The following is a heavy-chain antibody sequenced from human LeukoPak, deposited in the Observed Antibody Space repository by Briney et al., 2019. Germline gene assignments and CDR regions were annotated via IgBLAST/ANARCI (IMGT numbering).Heavy chain of an antibody. Sequence: SETLSLTCTVSGGSISSYYWSWIRKPPGKGLEWIGYIYYSGSTNYNPSLKSRVTMSIDTSKNQFSLNLSSVTAADTAVHYCARGYSSSWYYFDYWGQGTLVTVSS. CDR1: GGSISSYY. V-gene: IGHV4-59*01. J-gene: IGHJ4*02. CDR2: IYYSGST. CDR3: ARGYSSSWYYFDY. D-gene: IGHD6-13*01.